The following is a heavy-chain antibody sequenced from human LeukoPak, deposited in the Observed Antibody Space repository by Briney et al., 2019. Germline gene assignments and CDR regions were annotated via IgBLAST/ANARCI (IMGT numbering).Heavy chain of an antibody. CDR1: GGSINNYY. CDR2: IDTSGNT. J-gene: IGHJ6*03. V-gene: IGHV4-4*07. CDR3: ARVTGAAAGIYYYYHYMDV. D-gene: IGHD6-13*01. Sequence: SETLSLTCTVSGGSINNYYWSWMRQSAEKGLEWIGRIDTSGNTRYHPSLKSRLSMSLDTSKNQFSLKLSSVTAADTAVYYCARVTGAAAGIYYYYHYMDVWGKGTTVTVSS.